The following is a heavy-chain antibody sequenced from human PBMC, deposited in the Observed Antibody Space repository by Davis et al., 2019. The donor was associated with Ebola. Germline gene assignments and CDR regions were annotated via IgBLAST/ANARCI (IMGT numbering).Heavy chain of an antibody. J-gene: IGHJ4*02. CDR3: ANLLGYCSGGSCYSG. CDR2: IYYSGST. V-gene: IGHV4-59*01. D-gene: IGHD2-15*01. Sequence: PSETLSLTCTVSGGSMRTNYWSWIRQPPGKGLEWIGYIYYSGSTDYNPSLKSRVTISVDTSKNQFSLRLTSVTAADTAVYYCANLLGYCSGGSCYSGWGQGTLVTVSS. CDR1: GGSMRTNY.